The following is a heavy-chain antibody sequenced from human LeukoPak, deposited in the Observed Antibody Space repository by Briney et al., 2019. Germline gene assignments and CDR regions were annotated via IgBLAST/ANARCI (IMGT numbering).Heavy chain of an antibody. Sequence: GGSLRLSCAASGFTFSSYEMNRVRQAPGKGLEWVSYISRSGSIIYYADSVKGRFTISRDNAKNSLYLQMNSLRAEDTAVYYCARAFGRYVDTAMLRFDHWGQGTLVTVSS. V-gene: IGHV3-48*03. J-gene: IGHJ4*02. CDR3: ARAFGRYVDTAMLRFDH. D-gene: IGHD5-18*01. CDR2: ISRSGSII. CDR1: GFTFSSYE.